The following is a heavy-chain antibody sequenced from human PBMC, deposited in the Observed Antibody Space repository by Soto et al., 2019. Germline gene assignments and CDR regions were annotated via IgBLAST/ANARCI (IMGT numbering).Heavy chain of an antibody. CDR2: IYTSGST. CDR3: ARVGGGYSSSWYEDSANWFDP. D-gene: IGHD6-13*01. CDR1: GGSICSYY. Sequence: SETLSLTCTVSGGSICSYYWSWIRQPAGKGLEWIGRIYTSGSTNYNPSLKSRVTMSVDTSKNQFSLKLSSVTAADTAVYYCARVGGGYSSSWYEDSANWFDPWGQGTRVTVS. V-gene: IGHV4-4*07. J-gene: IGHJ5*02.